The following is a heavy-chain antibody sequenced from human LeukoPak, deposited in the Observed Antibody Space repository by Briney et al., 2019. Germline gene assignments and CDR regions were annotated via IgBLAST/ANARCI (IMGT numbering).Heavy chain of an antibody. CDR2: IYSGGST. J-gene: IGHJ6*03. D-gene: IGHD4-17*01. CDR3: ARDPAVDGDYDHYMDV. V-gene: IGHV3-53*01. Sequence: PGGSLRLSCAASGFTVSSNYMSWVRQAPGKGLEWVSVIYSGGSTYYADSAKGRFTISRDNSKNTLYLQMNSLRAEDTAVYYCARDPAVDGDYDHYMDVWGKGTTVTVSS. CDR1: GFTVSSNY.